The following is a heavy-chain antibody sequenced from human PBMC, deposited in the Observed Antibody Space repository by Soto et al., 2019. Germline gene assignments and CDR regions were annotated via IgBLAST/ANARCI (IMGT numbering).Heavy chain of an antibody. V-gene: IGHV1-2*04. Sequence: ASVKVSCKASGYTFTGYYMHWVRQAPGQGLEWMGWINPNSGGTNYAQKFQGWVTMTRDTSISTAYMELSRLRSDDTAVYYCARHVASIPGFIDYWGQGTLVTVS. J-gene: IGHJ4*02. CDR2: INPNSGGT. CDR1: GYTFTGYY. D-gene: IGHD2-2*02. CDR3: ARHVASIPGFIDY.